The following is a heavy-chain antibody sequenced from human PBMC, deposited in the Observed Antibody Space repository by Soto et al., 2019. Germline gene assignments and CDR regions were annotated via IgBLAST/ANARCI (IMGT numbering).Heavy chain of an antibody. D-gene: IGHD3-3*01. CDR1: GFTFSSYG. Sequence: GGSLRLSCAASGFTFSSYGMHWVRQAPGKGLEWVAVIWYDGSNKYYADSVKGRFTISRDNSKNTLYLQMNSLRAEDTAVYYCARVPRDFWSGYYSSGIDYWGQGTLVTVSS. CDR3: ARVPRDFWSGYYSSGIDY. J-gene: IGHJ4*02. CDR2: IWYDGSNK. V-gene: IGHV3-33*01.